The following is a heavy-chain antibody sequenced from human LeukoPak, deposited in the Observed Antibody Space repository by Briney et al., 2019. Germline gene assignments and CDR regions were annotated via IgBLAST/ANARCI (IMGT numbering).Heavy chain of an antibody. CDR3: ARVSSGWDYFDY. V-gene: IGHV4-4*07. CDR1: GGSISSYY. CDR2: IYTSGST. Sequence: PLETLSLTCTVSGGSISSYYWSWIRQPAGKGLGWIGRIYTSGSTSYNPSLKSRVTMSVDTSKNQFSLKLSSVTAADTAVYYCARVSSGWDYFDYWGQGTLVTVSS. J-gene: IGHJ4*02. D-gene: IGHD6-19*01.